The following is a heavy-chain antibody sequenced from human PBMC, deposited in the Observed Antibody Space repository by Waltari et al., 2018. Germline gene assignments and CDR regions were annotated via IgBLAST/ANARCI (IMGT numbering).Heavy chain of an antibody. D-gene: IGHD1-1*01. J-gene: IGHJ5*02. Sequence: QVQLVQSGAEVKKPGASVKVSCKASGYTFTGYYRHWVRQAPGQGLEWMGWINPNRGGTNYAQKFQGRVTMTRDTSISTAYMELSRLRSDDTAVYYCARQGYGTYNWFDPWGQGTLVTVSS. CDR3: ARQGYGTYNWFDP. CDR2: INPNRGGT. V-gene: IGHV1-2*02. CDR1: GYTFTGYY.